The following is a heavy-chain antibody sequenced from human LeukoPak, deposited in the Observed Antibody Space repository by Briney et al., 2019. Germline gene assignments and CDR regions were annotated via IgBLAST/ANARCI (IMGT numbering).Heavy chain of an antibody. J-gene: IGHJ5*02. V-gene: IGHV4-34*01. Sequence: SETLSLTCAVYGGSFSDYYWMWIRQPPGKGLEWIGEIYHTVGTDYNPSLKSRVSISLDTSKNQFSLKLSSVTAADTAVYYCATLTTPGWFNPWGQGTLVTVSS. CDR3: ATLTTPGWFNP. CDR2: IYHTVGT. CDR1: GGSFSDYY. D-gene: IGHD1-1*01.